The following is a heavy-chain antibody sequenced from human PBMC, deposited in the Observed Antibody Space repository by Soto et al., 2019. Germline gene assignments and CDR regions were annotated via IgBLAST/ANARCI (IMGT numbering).Heavy chain of an antibody. CDR3: AREVGDCGSTSCHSLFDY. CDR1: GFTFSSYG. CDR2: IWYDGSNK. D-gene: IGHD2-2*01. Sequence: GGSLSLSCAASGFTFSSYGMHWVRQAPGKGPEWVAVIWYDGSNKYYADSVKGRFTISRDNSKNTLYLQMNSLRVEDTAVYYCAREVGDCGSTSCHSLFDYWGQGTLVTVSS. V-gene: IGHV3-33*01. J-gene: IGHJ4*02.